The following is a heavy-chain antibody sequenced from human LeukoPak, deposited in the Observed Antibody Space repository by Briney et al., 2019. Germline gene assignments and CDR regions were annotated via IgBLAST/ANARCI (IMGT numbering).Heavy chain of an antibody. CDR3: TTEGVTYYFDY. CDR2: IKSKTDGGTT. D-gene: IGHD2-21*02. J-gene: IGHJ4*02. V-gene: IGHV3-15*01. Sequence: PGGSLRLSCAASGFTFSTYSMNWVRQAPGKGLDWVGRIKSKTDGGTTDYAAPVKGRFTISRDDSKNTLYLQMNSLKTEDTAVYYCTTEGVTYYFDYWGQGTLVTVSS. CDR1: GFTFSTYS.